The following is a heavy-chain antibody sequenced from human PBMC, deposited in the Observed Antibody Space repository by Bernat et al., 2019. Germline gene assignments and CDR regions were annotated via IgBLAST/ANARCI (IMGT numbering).Heavy chain of an antibody. CDR2: ISGSGTST. CDR1: GFTFSSYA. Sequence: EVQLLESGGGLVQPGGSLRLSCAASGFTFSSYAMSWVRQAPGKGLEWVSAISGSGTSTYYADPVKGRFTISRDNSKNTLHLQMNSLRAEDTAVYYCAKVFNFYYYGMDVWGQGTTVTVSS. V-gene: IGHV3-23*01. D-gene: IGHD3-10*02. CDR3: AKVFNFYYYGMDV. J-gene: IGHJ6*02.